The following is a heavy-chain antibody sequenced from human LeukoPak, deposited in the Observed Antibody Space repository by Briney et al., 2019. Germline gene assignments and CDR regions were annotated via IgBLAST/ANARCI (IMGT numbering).Heavy chain of an antibody. D-gene: IGHD5-24*01. V-gene: IGHV1-46*01. CDR1: GYTFTSNC. CDR3: AKERWLQLPDY. CDR2: ISPSGGST. Sequence: ASVKVSCKAFGYTFTSNCMHWVRQAPGQGPEWMGVISPSGGSTTYAQKFQGRVTLTRDMSTSTDYLELSSLRSEDTAVYYCAKERWLQLPDYWGQGTLVTVSS. J-gene: IGHJ4*02.